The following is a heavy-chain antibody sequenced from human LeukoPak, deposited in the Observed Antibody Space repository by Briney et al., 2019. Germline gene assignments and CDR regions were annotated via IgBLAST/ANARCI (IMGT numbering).Heavy chain of an antibody. CDR2: ISSSSIYI. Sequence: GGSLRLSCAASGFTFSTYSMNWVRQAPGKGLEWVSSISSSSIYIYYADSMKGRFTISRDNAKNSLYLQMNSLRAEDTAVYYCARGKSNYGDYVDYWGQGTLVTVSS. CDR3: ARGKSNYGDYVDY. CDR1: GFTFSTYS. J-gene: IGHJ4*02. D-gene: IGHD4-17*01. V-gene: IGHV3-21*01.